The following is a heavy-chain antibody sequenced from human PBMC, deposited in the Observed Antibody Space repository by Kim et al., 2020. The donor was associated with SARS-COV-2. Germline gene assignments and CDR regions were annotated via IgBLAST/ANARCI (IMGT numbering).Heavy chain of an antibody. CDR1: GFTVSSNY. J-gene: IGHJ3*02. Sequence: GGSLRLSCAASGFTVSSNYMSWVRQAPGKGLEWVSVIYSGGSTYYADSVKVRFTISRDNSKNTLYLQLNSLRAEDTAVYYCARDRGIAAAGTSIGAFDIWGQGTMVTVSS. V-gene: IGHV3-66*01. CDR3: ARDRGIAAAGTSIGAFDI. D-gene: IGHD6-13*01. CDR2: IYSGGST.